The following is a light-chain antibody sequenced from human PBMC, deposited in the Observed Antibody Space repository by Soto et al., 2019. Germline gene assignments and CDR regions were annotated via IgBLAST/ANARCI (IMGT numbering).Light chain of an antibody. J-gene: IGLJ2*01. V-gene: IGLV2-11*01. CDR1: SNNVGGYNY. CDR3: CSYAGTYTWI. Sequence: QSALTQPRSVSGSPGQSVTISCTGASNNVGGYNYVSWYQHHPGKVPQLIIYDVTKRTSGVPDRFSGSKSGNTASLTISGLQGEDEADYYCCSYAGTYTWIFGGGTKLTVL. CDR2: DVT.